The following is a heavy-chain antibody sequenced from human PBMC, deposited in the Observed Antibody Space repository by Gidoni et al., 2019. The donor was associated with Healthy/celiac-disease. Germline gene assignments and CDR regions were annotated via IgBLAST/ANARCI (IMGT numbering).Heavy chain of an antibody. V-gene: IGHV3-23*01. Sequence: EVQLLESGGGFVQPGESLRLSCAASGFPFNNYAMSWVRQAPGKGLECVSGISDSGGNTYYADSVKCRFTISRENSNNTLYLQMNSLRVEDTAVYYCAKVGSGTYYRLAYWGQGILVTVSS. CDR1: GFPFNNYA. J-gene: IGHJ4*02. D-gene: IGHD1-26*01. CDR3: AKVGSGTYYRLAY. CDR2: ISDSGGNT.